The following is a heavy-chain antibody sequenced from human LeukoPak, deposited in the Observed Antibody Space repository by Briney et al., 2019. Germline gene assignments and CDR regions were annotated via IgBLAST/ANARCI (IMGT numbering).Heavy chain of an antibody. CDR3: ARAYYYDSSGYYYG. CDR1: GGTFSSYA. J-gene: IGHJ4*02. D-gene: IGHD3-22*01. Sequence: ASVKVSRKASGGTFSSYAISWVRQAPGQGLEWMGRIIPILGIANYAQKFQGRVTITADKSTSTAYMELSSLRSEDTAVYYCARAYYYDSSGYYYGWGQGTLVTVSS. CDR2: IIPILGIA. V-gene: IGHV1-69*04.